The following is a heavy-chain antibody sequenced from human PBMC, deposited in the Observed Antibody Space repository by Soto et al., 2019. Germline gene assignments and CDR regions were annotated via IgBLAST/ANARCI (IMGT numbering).Heavy chain of an antibody. Sequence: PGGSLRLSCAASGFTFSSYAMSWVRQAPGKGLEWVSAISGSGGSTYYADSVKGRFTISRDNSKNTLYLQMNSLRAEDTAVYYCAKDFRVVVAATTGFDYWGQGTLVTVSS. CDR3: AKDFRVVVAATTGFDY. V-gene: IGHV3-23*01. CDR1: GFTFSSYA. D-gene: IGHD2-15*01. J-gene: IGHJ4*02. CDR2: ISGSGGST.